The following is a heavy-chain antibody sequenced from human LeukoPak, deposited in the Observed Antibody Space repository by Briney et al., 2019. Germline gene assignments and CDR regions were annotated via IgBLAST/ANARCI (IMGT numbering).Heavy chain of an antibody. CDR1: GFTFRSYA. CDR3: ARLVGVSPLDY. D-gene: IGHD3-16*01. J-gene: IGHJ4*02. CDR2: ISGSPDNT. V-gene: IGHV3-23*01. Sequence: GGSLRLSCVVSGFTFRSYAMYWVRQAPGKGLEWVSEISGSPDNTYYADSAKGRFATSRDDSRNTLYLQMNSLRAEDTAVYYCARLVGVSPLDYWGQGTPVTVSS.